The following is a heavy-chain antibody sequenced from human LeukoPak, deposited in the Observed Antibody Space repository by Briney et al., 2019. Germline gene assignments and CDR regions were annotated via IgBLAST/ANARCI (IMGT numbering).Heavy chain of an antibody. D-gene: IGHD3-22*01. CDR2: INHSGST. CDR1: GGSFSGYY. CDR3: ARGPSYYYDSSGSDY. J-gene: IGHJ4*02. Sequence: SETLSLTCAVYGGSFSGYYWSWIRQPPGKGLEWIGEINHSGSTNYNPSLKSRVTISVDTSKNQFSLKLNSVTAADTAVYYCARGPSYYYDSSGSDYWGQGTLVTVSS. V-gene: IGHV4-34*01.